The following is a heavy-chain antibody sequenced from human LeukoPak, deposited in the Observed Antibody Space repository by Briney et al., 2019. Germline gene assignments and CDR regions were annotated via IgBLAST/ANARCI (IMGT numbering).Heavy chain of an antibody. CDR2: MNPNSGNT. Sequence: GASVKVSCKASGYTFTSYDINWVRQATGQGLEWMGWMNPNSGNTGYAQKFQGRVTMTRNTSISTAYMELSSLRSEDTAVYYRARGNYGGNPYYYYYYYMDVWGKGTTVTISS. V-gene: IGHV1-8*01. CDR3: ARGNYGGNPYYYYYYYMDV. D-gene: IGHD4-23*01. J-gene: IGHJ6*03. CDR1: GYTFTSYD.